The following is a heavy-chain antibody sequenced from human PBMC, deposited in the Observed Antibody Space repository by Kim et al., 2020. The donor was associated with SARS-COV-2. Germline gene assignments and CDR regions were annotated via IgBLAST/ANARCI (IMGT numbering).Heavy chain of an antibody. J-gene: IGHJ4*02. Sequence: QGRVTMTRDTSTSTVYMELSSLRSEDTAVYYCARDESEFPTVTTSWYFDYWGQGTLVTVSS. V-gene: IGHV1-46*01. D-gene: IGHD4-4*01. CDR3: ARDESEFPTVTTSWYFDY.